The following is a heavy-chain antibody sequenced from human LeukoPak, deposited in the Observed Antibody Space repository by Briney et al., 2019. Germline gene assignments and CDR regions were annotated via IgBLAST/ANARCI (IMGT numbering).Heavy chain of an antibody. V-gene: IGHV4-34*01. CDR3: ARHLISNPSYFDY. Sequence: SETLSLTCAVYGGSFSGYYWSWIRQPPGKGLEWIAEINHSGSTNYNPSLKSRVTISVDTSKNQFSLKLRSVTAADTAVYYCARHLISNPSYFDYWGQGTLVTVSS. CDR1: GGSFSGYY. J-gene: IGHJ4*02. D-gene: IGHD2-21*01. CDR2: INHSGST.